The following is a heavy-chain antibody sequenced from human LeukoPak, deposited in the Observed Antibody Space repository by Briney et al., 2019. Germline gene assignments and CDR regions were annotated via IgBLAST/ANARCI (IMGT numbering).Heavy chain of an antibody. CDR2: ISYDGSNK. J-gene: IGHJ5*01. CDR1: GFTFSSYG. V-gene: IGHV3-30*18. D-gene: IGHD6-19*01. Sequence: PGGSLRLSCAASGFTFSSYGRHWVRQAPGKGLEWVAVISYDGSNKYYADSVKGRFTISSDNSKNTLNMQMNSLRAEDTAVYYCAKPLSGGLAVTADCFDPWGQGTLVVVSS. CDR3: AKPLSGGLAVTADCFDP.